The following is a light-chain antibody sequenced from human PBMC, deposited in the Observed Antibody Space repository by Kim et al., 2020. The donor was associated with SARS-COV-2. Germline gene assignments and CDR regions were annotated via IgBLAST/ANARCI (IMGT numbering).Light chain of an antibody. V-gene: IGKV3D-7*01. CDR2: GAS. CDR1: QSVSSSY. Sequence: PGERVTLSCRASQSVSSSYLTWYQQKPGQAPRLLIYGASSRTTGIPARFSGSGSGTDFTLTISSLQPEDFAVYYCQQDYNLLTFGGGTKVDIK. J-gene: IGKJ4*01. CDR3: QQDYNLLT.